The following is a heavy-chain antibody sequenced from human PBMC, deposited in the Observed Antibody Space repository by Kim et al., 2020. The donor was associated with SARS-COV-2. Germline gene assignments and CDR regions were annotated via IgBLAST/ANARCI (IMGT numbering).Heavy chain of an antibody. J-gene: IGHJ4*02. Sequence: RFTISRDDSKNTLYLQMNSLKTEDTAVYYCTTGWDYDILTGYYDTPPFDYWGQGTLVTVSS. V-gene: IGHV3-15*01. CDR3: TTGWDYDILTGYYDTPPFDY. D-gene: IGHD3-9*01.